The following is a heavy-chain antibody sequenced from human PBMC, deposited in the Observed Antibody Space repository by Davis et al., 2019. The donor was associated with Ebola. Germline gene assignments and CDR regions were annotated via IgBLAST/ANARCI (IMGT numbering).Heavy chain of an antibody. V-gene: IGHV1-2*02. J-gene: IGHJ6*02. CDR1: GYTFTGYY. CDR3: ARPRGAWEAGRYYYYGMDV. Sequence: ASVKVSCKASGYTFTGYYMHWVRQAPEQGLEWMGWINPTSGGTNYAQKFQGRVTMTRDTSISTAYMELSRLRSDDTAVYYCARPRGAWEAGRYYYYGMDVWGQGTTVTVSS. CDR2: INPTSGGT. D-gene: IGHD6-19*01.